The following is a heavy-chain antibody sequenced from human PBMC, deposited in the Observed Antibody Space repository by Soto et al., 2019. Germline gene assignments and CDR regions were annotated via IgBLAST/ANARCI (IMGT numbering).Heavy chain of an antibody. Sequence: QVQLQESGPGLVKPSQTLSLMCTVSGAPISGGDYHWSWIRQPPRKGLEWIGYIFPSGATHYNSSLGSRITMSLETSKSHFSLKLTSVTAADTAVYFCARVSAAKRYFELWGRGTLVTVSS. V-gene: IGHV4-30-4*01. CDR3: ARVSAAKRYFEL. J-gene: IGHJ2*01. D-gene: IGHD5-18*01. CDR1: GAPISGGDYH. CDR2: IFPSGAT.